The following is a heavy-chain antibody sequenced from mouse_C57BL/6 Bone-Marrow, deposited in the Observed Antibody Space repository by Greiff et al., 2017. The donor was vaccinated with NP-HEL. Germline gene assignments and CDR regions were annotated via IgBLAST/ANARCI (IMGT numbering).Heavy chain of an antibody. CDR2: INPGSGGT. Sequence: VQLQQSGAELVRPGTSVKVSCKASGYAFTNYLIEWVKQRPGQGLEWIGVINPGSGGTNSNEKFKGKATLTADKSSSTAYMQLSSLTSEDSAVDFCARSYDYDAGAWFAYWGQGTLVTVSA. D-gene: IGHD2-4*01. CDR3: ARSYDYDAGAWFAY. J-gene: IGHJ3*01. CDR1: GYAFTNYL. V-gene: IGHV1-54*01.